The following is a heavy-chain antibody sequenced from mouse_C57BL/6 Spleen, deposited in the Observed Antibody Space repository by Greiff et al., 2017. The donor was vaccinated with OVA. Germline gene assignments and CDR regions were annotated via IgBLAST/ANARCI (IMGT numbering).Heavy chain of an antibody. CDR1: GYAFSSSW. CDR2: IYPGDGDT. CDR3: AREGYDGAWFAY. J-gene: IGHJ3*01. D-gene: IGHD2-2*01. Sequence: VQLQQSGPELVKPGASVKISCKASGYAFSSSWMNWVKQRPGKGLEWIGRIYPGDGDTNYNGKFKGKATLTADKSSSTAYMQLSSLTSEDSAVYFGAREGYDGAWFAYWGQGTLVTVSA. V-gene: IGHV1-82*01.